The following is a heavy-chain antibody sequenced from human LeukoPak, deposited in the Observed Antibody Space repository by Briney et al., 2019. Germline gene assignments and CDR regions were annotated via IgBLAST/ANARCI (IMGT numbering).Heavy chain of an antibody. D-gene: IGHD6-13*01. Sequence: SETLSLTCTVSSGSVNSGSYYWNWIRQPPGKGLEWIGYIYCSGSTNYNPSLKSRVTISVDTAKNQLSLKLSSVTAADTAVYYCARRAGYTGSWYEYWGQGTLVTVSS. CDR3: ARRAGYTGSWYEY. CDR2: IYCSGST. J-gene: IGHJ4*02. CDR1: SGSVNSGSYY. V-gene: IGHV4-61*01.